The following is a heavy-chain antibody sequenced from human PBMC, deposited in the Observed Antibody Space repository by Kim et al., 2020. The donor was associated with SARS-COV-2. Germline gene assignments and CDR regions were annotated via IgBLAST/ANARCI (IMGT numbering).Heavy chain of an antibody. CDR1: GYTFTGYY. J-gene: IGHJ6*02. CDR3: ARLQPRLDPSFGLDV. Sequence: ASVKVSCKASGYTFTGYYIHWVRQAPGQGLEWMGRINPNSGGANYAQKFQDRVTMTRDTSISTAYLDLSRLRSDDTAVVYCARLQPRLDPSFGLDVWGQG. CDR2: INPNSGGA. D-gene: IGHD1-1*01. V-gene: IGHV1-2*06.